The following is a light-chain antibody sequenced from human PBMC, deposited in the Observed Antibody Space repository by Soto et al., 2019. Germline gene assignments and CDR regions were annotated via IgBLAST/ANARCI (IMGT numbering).Light chain of an antibody. CDR2: GAS. J-gene: IGKJ4*02. V-gene: IGKV3D-20*02. Sequence: EIVLTQSPGTLSLSPGERATLSCRASQSVSSSYLAWYQQKPGQAPRLLIYGASSRATGIPDRFRGSGSGTDFTLTIDSLEPEDFAVYYCQQRTNWPLTFGGGTKVDIK. CDR3: QQRTNWPLT. CDR1: QSVSSSY.